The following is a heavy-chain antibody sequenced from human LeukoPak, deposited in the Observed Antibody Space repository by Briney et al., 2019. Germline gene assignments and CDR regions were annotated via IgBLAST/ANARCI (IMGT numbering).Heavy chain of an antibody. CDR1: GASIITCY. V-gene: IGHV4-59*01. CDR2: IYYTGST. J-gene: IGHJ4*02. D-gene: IGHD5-24*01. CDR3: ARGRDGYSN. Sequence: PSETLSLTCTVSGASIITCYWSWIRQSPGKGLEWIGYIYYTGSTDSNPSLKNRLTISVDTSKNQFSLKLTSVTAADTAVYYCARGRDGYSNWGQGILVTVSS.